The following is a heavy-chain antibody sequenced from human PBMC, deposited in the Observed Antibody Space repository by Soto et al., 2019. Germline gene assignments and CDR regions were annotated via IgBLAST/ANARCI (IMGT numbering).Heavy chain of an antibody. CDR1: GFSFKSHG. V-gene: IGHV3-30*18. J-gene: IGHJ4*02. D-gene: IGHD2-15*01. Sequence: QVQLVESGGGVVQPGRSLRLSCAVSGFSFKSHGMHWVRQAPGKGLEWGAFISYDGKDANYADSVKGRFTISRDNSKDGLYLQMGSLRGEDTAVYVWAKDHRNGGSRVDYWGQGTLVTVSS. CDR3: AKDHRNGGSRVDY. CDR2: ISYDGKDA.